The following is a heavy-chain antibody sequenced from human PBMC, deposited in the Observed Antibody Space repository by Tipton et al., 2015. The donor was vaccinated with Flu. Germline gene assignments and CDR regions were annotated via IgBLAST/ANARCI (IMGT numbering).Heavy chain of an antibody. D-gene: IGHD6-19*01. CDR2: IFFTGSV. J-gene: IGHJ4*02. CDR1: GGSVSGFY. Sequence: TLSLTCTVSGGSVSGFYWSWIRQPPGKGLEWLGSIFFTGSVDYNPSLKSRLRMSVDTSKNQFSLNLAAVTAADTAVYFCARVNTGWLDYWGQGTLVTVSS. V-gene: IGHV4-59*02. CDR3: ARVNTGWLDY.